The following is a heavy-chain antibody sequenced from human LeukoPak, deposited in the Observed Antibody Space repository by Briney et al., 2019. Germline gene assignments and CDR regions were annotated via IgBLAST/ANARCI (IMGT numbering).Heavy chain of an antibody. CDR1: GGSFSGYY. V-gene: IGHV4-34*01. D-gene: IGHD6-6*01. Sequence: SETLSLTCAVYGGSFSGYYWSWIRQPPGKGLEWIGEINHSGSTNYNPSLKSRVAISVDTSKNQFSLKLSSVTAADTAVYYCARDKGTSYLSSFDYWGQGTLVTVSS. CDR3: ARDKGTSYLSSFDY. CDR2: INHSGST. J-gene: IGHJ4*02.